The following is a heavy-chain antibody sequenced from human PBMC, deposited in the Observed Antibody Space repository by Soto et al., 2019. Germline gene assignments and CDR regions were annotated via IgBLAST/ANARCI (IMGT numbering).Heavy chain of an antibody. V-gene: IGHV3-64*01. J-gene: IGHJ3*02. CDR1: GFTFSSYA. D-gene: IGHD3-10*01. Sequence: GGSLRLSCAASGFTFSSYAMSWVRQAPGKGLEWVSAISSNGGSTYYANSVKGRFTISRDNSKNTLYLQMGSLRAEDMAVYYCSSTRYYYGSGSYYEDAFDIWGQGTMVTVSS. CDR2: ISSNGGST. CDR3: SSTRYYYGSGSYYEDAFDI.